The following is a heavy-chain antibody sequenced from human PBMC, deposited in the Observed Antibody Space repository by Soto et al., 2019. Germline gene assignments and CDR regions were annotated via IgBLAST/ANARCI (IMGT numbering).Heavy chain of an antibody. CDR1: GFSLRTSGVG. J-gene: IGHJ5*02. CDR3: AKSGSSGWYGWFDP. Sequence: QITLKESGPTLVKPTQTLTLTCIFSGFSLRTSGVGVGWIRQPPGKALEWLGFIYLNDDKRYSPSLKSRLTITKDTSKNQVVLTMTNMDPVDTATYYCAKSGSSGWYGWFDPWGQGTLVTVSS. D-gene: IGHD6-19*01. CDR2: IYLNDDK. V-gene: IGHV2-5*01.